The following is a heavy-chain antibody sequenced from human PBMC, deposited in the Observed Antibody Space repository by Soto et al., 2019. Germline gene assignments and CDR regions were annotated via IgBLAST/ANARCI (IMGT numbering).Heavy chain of an antibody. CDR1: GFTFSSYW. V-gene: IGHV3-74*03. J-gene: IGHJ5*02. CDR2: LNYDGSTT. CDR3: ARAGTGWYWFDP. Sequence: EVQLVESGGGLVQPGGSLRLSCAASGFTFSSYWMHWVRQVPGKGLVWVSRLNYDGSTTTYADSVTGRFTISRDNARNTLYLQMNSLRAEDTAVSYWARAGTGWYWFDPWGQGTLVTVSS. D-gene: IGHD6-19*01.